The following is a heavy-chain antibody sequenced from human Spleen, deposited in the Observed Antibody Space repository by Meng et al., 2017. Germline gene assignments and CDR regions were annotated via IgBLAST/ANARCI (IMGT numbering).Heavy chain of an antibody. CDR3: ARWDRSGSYQVY. Sequence: VHRQAPGPGPVQPSGTLSLTCAYSGGSISNSYWWSWVRQPPGQGLEWIGEIYHSGSTNYNPSLKSRVTISVDKSKNQFSLNLSSVTAADTAVYYCARWDRSGSYQVYWGQGTLVTVSS. V-gene: IGHV4-4*02. J-gene: IGHJ4*02. CDR1: GGSISNSYW. CDR2: IYHSGST. D-gene: IGHD1-26*01.